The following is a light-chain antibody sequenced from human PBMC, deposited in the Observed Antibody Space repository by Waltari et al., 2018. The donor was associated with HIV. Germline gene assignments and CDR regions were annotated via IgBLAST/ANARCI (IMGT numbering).Light chain of an antibody. V-gene: IGLV1-51*01. CDR3: GTWDTSLAAYV. CDR2: END. Sequence: QSILTRPPSVSAAPGHNVTISYSGSTSTISNTYVSWYQHIPVTAPKHLIFENDKRPSGIPDRFSGSKSGTSAILGIIGLQPGDEADYYCGTWDTSLAAYVFTTGTKVTV. J-gene: IGLJ1*01. CDR1: TSTISNTY.